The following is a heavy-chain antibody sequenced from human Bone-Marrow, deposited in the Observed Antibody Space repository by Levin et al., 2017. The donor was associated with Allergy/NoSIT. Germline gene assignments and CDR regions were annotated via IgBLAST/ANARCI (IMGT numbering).Heavy chain of an antibody. Sequence: LSLTCVASGFTFRDSPLHWVRPAPGKGLQWVSVISYNENNKQYADSVKGRFPISRDNSKNAVYLQMDSLRTDDTAVYFCARGPFLTGPDFWGQGTLVIVSS. D-gene: IGHD3-9*01. CDR1: GFTFRDSP. J-gene: IGHJ4*02. V-gene: IGHV3-30*04. CDR2: ISYNENNK. CDR3: ARGPFLTGPDF.